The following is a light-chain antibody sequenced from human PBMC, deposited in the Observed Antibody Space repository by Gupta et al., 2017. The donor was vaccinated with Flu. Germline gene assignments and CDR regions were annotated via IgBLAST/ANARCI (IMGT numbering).Light chain of an antibody. CDR1: QGIRND. Sequence: AIQMTQSPSSLSASVGDRVTITCRASQGIRNDLGWYQQKPGKAPKLLIYAASSLQSGVPSRFSGSGSGTDFTLTIRGLQPEDFATYYCRQDDNYPRTFGQGTKVEIK. CDR3: RQDDNYPRT. CDR2: AAS. J-gene: IGKJ1*01. V-gene: IGKV1-6*01.